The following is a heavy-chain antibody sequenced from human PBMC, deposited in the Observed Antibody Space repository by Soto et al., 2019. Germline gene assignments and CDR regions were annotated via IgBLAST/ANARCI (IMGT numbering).Heavy chain of an antibody. Sequence: GASVKVSCKTSGGTFSSYAISWVRQAPGQGLEWMGGIIPIFDTANYAQKFQGRVTITADESTSTAYMELSSLRSEDTAVYYCARDHYYNILTGYPEGWFGPWGQGTPVTVSS. D-gene: IGHD3-9*01. CDR2: IIPIFDTA. V-gene: IGHV1-69*13. J-gene: IGHJ5*02. CDR1: GGTFSSYA. CDR3: ARDHYYNILTGYPEGWFGP.